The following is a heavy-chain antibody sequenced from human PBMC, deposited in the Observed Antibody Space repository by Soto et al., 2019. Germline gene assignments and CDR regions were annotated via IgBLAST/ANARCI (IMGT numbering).Heavy chain of an antibody. J-gene: IGHJ4*02. D-gene: IGHD3-9*01. CDR3: ARLRPGGHPTETWLDV. V-gene: IGHV4-59*01. CDR2: IFYSGNT. CDR1: GASINSYY. Sequence: ETLSLTCSVSGASINSYYWSWIRQPPGKGLEWIGYIFYSGNTDYNPSLKSRVTLLLDTSKNRISLRLSSVTAADTAVYYCARLRPGGHPTETWLDVCGQGTLVTVYS.